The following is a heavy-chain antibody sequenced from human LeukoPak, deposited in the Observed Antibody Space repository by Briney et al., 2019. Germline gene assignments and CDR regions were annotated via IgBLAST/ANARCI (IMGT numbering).Heavy chain of an antibody. J-gene: IGHJ4*02. V-gene: IGHV4-4*07. D-gene: IGHD3-3*01. CDR2: INTSGST. CDR3: ARFYDFWSGYYT. CDR1: GGSISSYY. Sequence: PSETLSLTCTVSGGSISSYYWTWIRQPAGKGLEWIGRINTSGSTNYNPSLKSRVTISVDTSKNQFSLKLSSVTAADTAVYYCARFYDFWSGYYTWGQGTLVTVSS.